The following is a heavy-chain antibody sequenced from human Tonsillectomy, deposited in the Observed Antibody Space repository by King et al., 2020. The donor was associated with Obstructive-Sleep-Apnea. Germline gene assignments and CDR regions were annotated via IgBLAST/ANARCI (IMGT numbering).Heavy chain of an antibody. CDR3: ARVRLAYGDFADF. CDR1: GFSFSDHY. D-gene: IGHD4-17*01. V-gene: IGHV3-72*01. Sequence: VQLVESGGDSVQPGGSLRLSCAASGFSFSDHYMDWVRQAPGKGLEWVGRIRNKVNSYTTEYAASVKGRFTLSRDDSKNSLYLQMNSLKTEDTAVYYCARVRLAYGDFADFWGQGPLVTVSS. J-gene: IGHJ4*02. CDR2: IRNKVNSYTT.